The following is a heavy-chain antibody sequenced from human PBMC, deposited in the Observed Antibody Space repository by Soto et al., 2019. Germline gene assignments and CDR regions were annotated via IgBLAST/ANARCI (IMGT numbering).Heavy chain of an antibody. CDR3: AKDKGLVVVAATPDY. V-gene: IGHV3-30*18. CDR1: GFTFSSYG. J-gene: IGHJ4*02. D-gene: IGHD2-15*01. CDR2: ISYDGSNK. Sequence: PGGSLRLSCAASGFTFSSYGMHWVRQAPGKGLEWVAVISYDGSNKYYADSVKGRFTISRDNSKNTLYLQMNSLRAEDTAVYYCAKDKGLVVVAATPDYWGQGTLVTVSS.